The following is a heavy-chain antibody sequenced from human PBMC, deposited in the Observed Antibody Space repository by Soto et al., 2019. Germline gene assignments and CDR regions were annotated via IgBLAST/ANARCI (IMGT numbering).Heavy chain of an antibody. CDR1: GFTFTRYS. CDR3: ARESEDLTSNFDY. J-gene: IGHJ4*02. Sequence: GGSLRLSCAASGFTFTRYSMNWARQAPGKGLEWVSSISSTTNYIYYGDSMKGRFTISRDNAKNSLYLEMNGLRAEDTAVYYCARESEDLTSNFDYWGQGTLVTVSS. V-gene: IGHV3-21*06. CDR2: ISSTTNYI.